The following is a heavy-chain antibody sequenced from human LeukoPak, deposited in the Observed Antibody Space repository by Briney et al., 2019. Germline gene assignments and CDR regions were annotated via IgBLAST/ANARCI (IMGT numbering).Heavy chain of an antibody. V-gene: IGHV3-23*01. J-gene: IGHJ4*02. CDR3: YYYLDY. CDR1: GFTFDTHA. Sequence: PGGSLRLSCAASGFTFDTHAMSWVRQAPGKGLEWVPGINGNGASTYYSDSVKGRFTISRDNSKNTLYLQMSTLYYCAKDQGYSYYYLDYWGQGTLVTVSS. D-gene: IGHD5-18*01. CDR2: INGNGAST.